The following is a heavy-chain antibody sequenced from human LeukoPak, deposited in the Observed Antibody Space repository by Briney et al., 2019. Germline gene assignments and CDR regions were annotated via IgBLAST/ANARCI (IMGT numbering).Heavy chain of an antibody. CDR1: GYTFTGYY. V-gene: IGHV1-2*02. CDR2: IHPNSGDT. J-gene: IGHJ1*01. CDR3: AKLATVPG. D-gene: IGHD6-19*01. Sequence: ASVKVSCKASGYTFTGYYLHWVRQAPGQGLEWMGWIHPNSGDTNFAQRFQGRVTMTRDTSISTAYMELTSLRSDDTAVYYCAKLATVPGWGQGTLVTVSS.